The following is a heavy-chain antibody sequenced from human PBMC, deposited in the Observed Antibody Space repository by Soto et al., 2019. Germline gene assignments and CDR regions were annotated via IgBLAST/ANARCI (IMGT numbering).Heavy chain of an antibody. V-gene: IGHV5-10-1*01. Sequence: PGESLKISCKGSGYSFTRYWISWVRQVPGNGLEWMGRIDPSDSYTNYSPSFQGHVTISADKSISTAYLQWSSLKASDTAMYYCARHNDFWSGTVPSAYGMDVWGQGTTVTVS. CDR3: ARHNDFWSGTVPSAYGMDV. CDR1: GYSFTRYW. D-gene: IGHD3-3*01. CDR2: IDPSDSYT. J-gene: IGHJ6*02.